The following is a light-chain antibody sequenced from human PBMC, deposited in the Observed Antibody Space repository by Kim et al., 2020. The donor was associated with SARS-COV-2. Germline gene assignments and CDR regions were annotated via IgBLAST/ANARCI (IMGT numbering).Light chain of an antibody. CDR1: SVGNKY. J-gene: IGLJ3*02. CDR2: QDN. Sequence: VAQGQTVSITWHGDSVGNKYVCWHQQKPGPSPVLVIYQDNRRPAGIPERFSGSTSGATATLTSSGTQAMEEADYHCQAWDSFAAVFGGGTQLTVL. CDR3: QAWDSFAAV. V-gene: IGLV3-1*01.